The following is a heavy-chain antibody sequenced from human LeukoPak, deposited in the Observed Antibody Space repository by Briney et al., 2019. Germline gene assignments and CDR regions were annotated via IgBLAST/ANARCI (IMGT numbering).Heavy chain of an antibody. V-gene: IGHV1-18*01. CDR1: GYTFTSYG. CDR2: ISAYNGNT. CDR3: ARGLQETLAWLKALSAFDI. D-gene: IGHD5-24*01. J-gene: IGHJ3*02. Sequence: ASVKVSCKASGYTFTSYGISWVRQAPGQGLEWMGWISAYNGNTNYAQKLQGRVTMSTDTSTSTGYVELRSLRSDDTAVYYCARGLQETLAWLKALSAFDIWGQGTMVTVSS.